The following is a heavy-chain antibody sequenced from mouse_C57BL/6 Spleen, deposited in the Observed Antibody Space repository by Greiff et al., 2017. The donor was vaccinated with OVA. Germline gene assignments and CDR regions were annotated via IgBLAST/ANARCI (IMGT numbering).Heavy chain of an antibody. D-gene: IGHD4-1*02. CDR2: IYPGDGDT. Sequence: QVQLQQSGAELVKPGASVKISCKASGYAFSSYWMNWVKQRPGKGLEWIGQIYPGDGDTNYNGKFKGKATLTADKSSSTAYMQLSSLTSEDSAVYFCARGPTGTYYFDYWGQGTTLTVSS. V-gene: IGHV1-80*01. J-gene: IGHJ2*01. CDR3: ARGPTGTYYFDY. CDR1: GYAFSSYW.